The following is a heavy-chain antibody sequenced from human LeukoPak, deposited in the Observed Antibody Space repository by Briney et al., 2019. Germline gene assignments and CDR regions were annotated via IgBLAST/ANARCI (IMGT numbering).Heavy chain of an antibody. Sequence: GGSLRLSCVGSGFTFSTPWIHWVRQAPGQGLVWVSGISGDKSHIAYADPVKGRFTISRDNAKNTLHLQMNSLRDEDTAVYYCATATFYVTSGYFPSWGQGTLVTVSS. D-gene: IGHD3-22*01. V-gene: IGHV3-74*01. CDR2: ISGDKSHI. CDR1: GFTFSTPW. J-gene: IGHJ5*02. CDR3: ATATFYVTSGYFPS.